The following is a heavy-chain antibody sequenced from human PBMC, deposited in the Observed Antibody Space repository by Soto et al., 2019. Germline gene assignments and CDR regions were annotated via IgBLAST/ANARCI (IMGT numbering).Heavy chain of an antibody. V-gene: IGHV4-39*01. CDR3: ASSSSWHIIDY. D-gene: IGHD6-13*01. CDR2: IYYSGST. CDR1: GGSISSGTYY. Sequence: QLQLQESGPGLVKPSETLSLTCTVSGGSISSGTYYWGWIRQPPGKGLEWIGTIYYSGSTYYTPSLKSRVTIPVDTSKNQFSLKLSSVTAADTAVYYCASSSSWHIIDYWGQGTLVTVSS. J-gene: IGHJ4*02.